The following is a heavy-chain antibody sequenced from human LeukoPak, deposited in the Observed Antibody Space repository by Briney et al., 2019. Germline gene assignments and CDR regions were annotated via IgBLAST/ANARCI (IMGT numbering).Heavy chain of an antibody. J-gene: IGHJ4*02. CDR2: IYYSGST. Sequence: PSETLCPTCTVSGGSISSSSYYWGWIRQPPGKGLEWIGSIYYSGSTYYNPSLKSRVTISVDTSKNQFSLKLSSVTAADTAVYYCARDDGSGIIRNWGQGTLVTVPS. D-gene: IGHD3-10*01. CDR1: GGSISSSSYY. CDR3: ARDDGSGIIRN. V-gene: IGHV4-39*07.